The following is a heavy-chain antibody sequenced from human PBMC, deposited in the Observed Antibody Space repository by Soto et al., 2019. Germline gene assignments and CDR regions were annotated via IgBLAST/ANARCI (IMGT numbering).Heavy chain of an antibody. V-gene: IGHV4-59*01. J-gene: IGHJ5*02. CDR1: GGSISTYY. D-gene: IGHD2-21*01. CDR3: ARLGAYYQSLDP. CDR2: IYYTGST. Sequence: SETLSLTCTVSGGSISTYYWNWIRQPPGKGLEWIGYIYYTGSTNYNISLKSRVTISIDTSKNQFSLKLSSVTAADTAVYYCARLGAYYQSLDPWGPGTLVTVSS.